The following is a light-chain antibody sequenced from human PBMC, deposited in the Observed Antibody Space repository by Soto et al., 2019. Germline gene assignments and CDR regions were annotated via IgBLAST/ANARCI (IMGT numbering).Light chain of an antibody. CDR3: HQYGSSPQT. CDR2: GAS. CDR1: QSVSSSN. J-gene: IGKJ1*01. Sequence: EIVLTQSPGTLSLSPGERATLSCRATQSVSSSNLAWYQQKPGQAPRILIYGASSRATGIPDSFSGSGSGRDFTLSINGLEPEDSAVYYCHQYGSSPQTFGQGTKVDIK. V-gene: IGKV3-20*01.